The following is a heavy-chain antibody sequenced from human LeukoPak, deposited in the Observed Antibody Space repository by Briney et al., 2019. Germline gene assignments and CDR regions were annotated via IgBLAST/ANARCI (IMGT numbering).Heavy chain of an antibody. Sequence: GGSLRLSCAASGFTFSSYAMSWVRQAPGKVLEWVSAISGSGGSTCYADSVKGRFTISRDNSKNTLYLQMNSLRAEDTAVYYCAKASAMIVVVSKHFDYWGQGTLVTVSS. CDR1: GFTFSSYA. D-gene: IGHD3-22*01. J-gene: IGHJ4*02. CDR3: AKASAMIVVVSKHFDY. CDR2: ISGSGGST. V-gene: IGHV3-23*01.